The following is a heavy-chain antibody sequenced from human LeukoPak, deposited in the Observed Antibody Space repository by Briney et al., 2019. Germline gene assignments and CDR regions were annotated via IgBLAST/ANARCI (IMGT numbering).Heavy chain of an antibody. CDR3: ARDMTAMAVLDAFDV. D-gene: IGHD5-18*01. J-gene: IGHJ3*01. Sequence: ASVKVSCKASGYTFTGYYMHWLRQAPGQGLEWMGWINPNSGGTNYAQKFQGRVTMTRDTSISTAYMELSRLRSDDTAVYYCARDMTAMAVLDAFDVWGQGTMVTVSS. CDR1: GYTFTGYY. V-gene: IGHV1-2*02. CDR2: INPNSGGT.